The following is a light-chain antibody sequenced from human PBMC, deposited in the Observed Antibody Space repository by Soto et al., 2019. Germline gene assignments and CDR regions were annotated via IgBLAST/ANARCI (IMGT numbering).Light chain of an antibody. V-gene: IGKV3-20*01. CDR3: HCQKHDGSPVST. J-gene: IGKJ2*01. CDR2: GAS. Sequence: IVLTQSPGTLSLSPGERATLSCRASQSISSGYLACYQQKPGQAPRLLMYGASYRATDFPDRLSSCGSGTDFTLTISRLDPEDFAVYYCHCQKHDGSPVSTFGQGTKLEIK. CDR1: QSISSGY.